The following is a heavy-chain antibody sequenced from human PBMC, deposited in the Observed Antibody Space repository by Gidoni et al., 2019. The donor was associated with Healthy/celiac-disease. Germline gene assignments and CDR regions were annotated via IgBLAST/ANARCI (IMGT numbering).Heavy chain of an antibody. J-gene: IGHJ4*02. V-gene: IGHV3-21*01. CDR3: ARVQAAAHGY. CDR1: GFTFSSYS. CDR2: ISSSSSYI. Sequence: EVQLVESGGGLAKPGGSLILSCAASGFTFSSYSMHWVRQAPGKGLEWVSSISSSSSYIYYADSVKGRFTISRDNAKNSLYLQMNSLRAEDTAVYYCARVQAAAHGYWGQGTLVTVSS. D-gene: IGHD2-15*01.